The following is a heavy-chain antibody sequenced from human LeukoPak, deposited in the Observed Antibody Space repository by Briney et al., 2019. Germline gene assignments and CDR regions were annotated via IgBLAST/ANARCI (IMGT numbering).Heavy chain of an antibody. V-gene: IGHV3-23*01. CDR1: GFSFNNYA. J-gene: IGHJ4*02. CDR3: AKDWTTVVTPKGYYFDS. CDR2: ISTTGGST. Sequence: GGSLRLSCAASGFSFNNYAMSWVRQAPGKGLEWVSAISTTGGSTYYADSVKGRFTVSRDNSKDTLSLQMDSLRVEDTALYYCAKDWTTVVTPKGYYFDSWGQGTLVTVSS. D-gene: IGHD4-23*01.